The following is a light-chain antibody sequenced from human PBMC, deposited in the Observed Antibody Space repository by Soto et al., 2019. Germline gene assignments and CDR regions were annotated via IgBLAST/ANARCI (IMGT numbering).Light chain of an antibody. J-gene: IGKJ1*01. CDR1: QVISTS. CDR3: QQYNSYSGT. CDR2: KAS. Sequence: DIQLTQSPSFLSPSIGESVTITCRASQVISTSLAWYQVKPGKAPKLLIYKASSLESGVPSRFSGSGSGTEFTLTISSLQPDDFATYYCQQYNSYSGTFGQGTKVDIK. V-gene: IGKV1-5*03.